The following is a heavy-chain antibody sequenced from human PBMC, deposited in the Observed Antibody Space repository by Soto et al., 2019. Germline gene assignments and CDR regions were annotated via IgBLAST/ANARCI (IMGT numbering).Heavy chain of an antibody. D-gene: IGHD1-26*01. Sequence: QVQLVQSGAEVKKPGSSVKVSCKASGGTFSSFTICWVRQAPGQGLEWMGGIIPIYGTANYAQKFQGRVTITADASTSTAYMELSSLRSEDTAVYYCAKDRRADWESYYYYAMDVWGQGTTVTVSS. CDR1: GGTFSSFT. CDR3: AKDRRADWESYYYYAMDV. CDR2: IIPIYGTA. J-gene: IGHJ6*02. V-gene: IGHV1-69*01.